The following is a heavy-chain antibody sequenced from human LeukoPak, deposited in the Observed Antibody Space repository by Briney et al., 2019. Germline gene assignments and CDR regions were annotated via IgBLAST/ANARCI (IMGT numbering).Heavy chain of an antibody. V-gene: IGHV1-69*13. CDR2: IIPIFGTA. CDR3: ARVLGVTPLYNWFDP. CDR1: GGTFSSYA. D-gene: IGHD3-10*01. Sequence: SVKVSCKASGGTFSSYAISWVRQAPGQGLEWMGGIIPIFGTANYAQKFQGRVTITADESTGTAYMELSSLRSEDTAVYYCARVLGVTPLYNWFDPWGQGTLVSVSS. J-gene: IGHJ5*02.